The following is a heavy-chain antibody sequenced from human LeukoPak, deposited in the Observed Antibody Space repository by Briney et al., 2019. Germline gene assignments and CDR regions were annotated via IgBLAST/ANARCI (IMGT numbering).Heavy chain of an antibody. CDR2: ISSSSTI. CDR3: ARWDSSGWYYY. V-gene: IGHV3-48*02. J-gene: IGHJ4*02. CDR1: GFTFSSYS. Sequence: GGSLRLSCAASGFTFSSYSMNWVRQAPGKGLEWVSYISSSSTIYYADSVKGRFTISRDNAKNSLYLQMNSLRDEDTAVYYCARWDSSGWYYYWGRGALVTVSS. D-gene: IGHD6-19*01.